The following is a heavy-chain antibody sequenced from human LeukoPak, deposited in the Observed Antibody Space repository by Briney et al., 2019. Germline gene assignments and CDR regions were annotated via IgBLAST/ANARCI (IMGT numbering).Heavy chain of an antibody. CDR1: GYTLNTYG. CDR3: ARLEYSSSSWFDP. Sequence: GASVKVSCKASGYTLNTYGISWVRQAPGQGLEWMGWISAYNGNTNYAQKLQGRVTMTTDTSTSTAYMELRSLRSDDTAVYYCARLEYSSSSWFDPWGQGTQVTVSS. J-gene: IGHJ5*02. D-gene: IGHD6-6*01. V-gene: IGHV1-18*01. CDR2: ISAYNGNT.